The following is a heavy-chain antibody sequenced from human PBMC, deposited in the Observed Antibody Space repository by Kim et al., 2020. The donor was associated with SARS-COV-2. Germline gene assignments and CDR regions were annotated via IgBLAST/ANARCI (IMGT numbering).Heavy chain of an antibody. J-gene: IGHJ4*02. V-gene: IGHV3-21*01. CDR3: ARGSGKGSSWYDY. D-gene: IGHD6-13*01. Sequence: YADSVKGRFTISRDNAKNSLYLQMNSLRAEDTAVYYCARGSGKGSSWYDYWGQGTLVTVSS.